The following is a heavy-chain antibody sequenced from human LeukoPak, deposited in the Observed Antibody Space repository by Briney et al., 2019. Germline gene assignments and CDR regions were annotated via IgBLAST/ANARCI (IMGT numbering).Heavy chain of an antibody. CDR2: IYYSGST. CDR3: ARYSNYGDYYYYYMDV. D-gene: IGHD4-11*01. Sequence: SETLSLTCTVSGGSISSYYWSWIRQPPGKGLEWIGYIYYSGSTNYNPSLKSRVTISVDTSKNQFSLKLSSVSAADTAVYYCARYSNYGDYYYYYMDVWGKGTTVTVSS. CDR1: GGSISSYY. J-gene: IGHJ6*03. V-gene: IGHV4-59*01.